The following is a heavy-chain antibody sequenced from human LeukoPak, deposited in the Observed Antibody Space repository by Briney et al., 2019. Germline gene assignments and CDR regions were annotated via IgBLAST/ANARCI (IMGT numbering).Heavy chain of an antibody. Sequence: GGSLRLSCAASGFTFNTLWMSWVRQTPGKGLEWVANIKEDGTKKYYVDSVKGRFTISRDNAENSLYLQMNSLRAEDTAVYYCARDAAGYDPWGQGTLVTVSS. J-gene: IGHJ5*02. CDR1: GFTFNTLW. CDR3: ARDAAGYDP. V-gene: IGHV3-7*01. CDR2: IKEDGTKK. D-gene: IGHD6-13*01.